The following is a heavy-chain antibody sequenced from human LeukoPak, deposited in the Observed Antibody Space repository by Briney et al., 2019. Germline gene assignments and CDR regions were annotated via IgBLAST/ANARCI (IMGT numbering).Heavy chain of an antibody. Sequence: GESLKISCKGSGYRFTSYWISWVRQMPGKGLEWMGRIDPTDSYTNYSPSFQGHVTISADKSISTAYLQWSSLKASDTAMYYCARLSSGWYNSFDIWGQGTMVTVSS. D-gene: IGHD6-19*01. CDR1: GYRFTSYW. V-gene: IGHV5-10-1*01. J-gene: IGHJ3*02. CDR3: ARLSSGWYNSFDI. CDR2: IDPTDSYT.